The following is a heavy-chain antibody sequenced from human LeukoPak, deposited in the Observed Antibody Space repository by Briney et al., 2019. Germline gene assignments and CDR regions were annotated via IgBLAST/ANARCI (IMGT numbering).Heavy chain of an antibody. CDR1: GFTFSSYG. CDR3: AKASNSSSWYFYFDY. V-gene: IGHV3-33*06. Sequence: GGSLRLSCAASGFTFSSYGMHWVRQAPGKGLEWVAVIWYDGSNKYYADSVKGRFTISRDNSKNTLYLQMNSLRAEDTAVYYCAKASNSSSWYFYFDYLGQGTLVTVSS. D-gene: IGHD6-13*01. J-gene: IGHJ4*02. CDR2: IWYDGSNK.